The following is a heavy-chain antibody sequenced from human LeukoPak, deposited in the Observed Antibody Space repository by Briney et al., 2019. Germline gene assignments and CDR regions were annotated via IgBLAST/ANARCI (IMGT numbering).Heavy chain of an antibody. D-gene: IGHD6-13*01. CDR3: ARGNPQLAAGSGPGRY. CDR2: STATSLHI. Sequence: NAGGSLRLSCAASGVTLSGYSMNWVRQAPGNGLGWVSASTATSLHIYYADSVKGRFTTCRDNAKNSLYLQMNSLRAEDTAVYYCARGNPQLAAGSGPGRYWGQGTLVTVSS. J-gene: IGHJ4*02. V-gene: IGHV3-21*01. CDR1: GVTLSGYS.